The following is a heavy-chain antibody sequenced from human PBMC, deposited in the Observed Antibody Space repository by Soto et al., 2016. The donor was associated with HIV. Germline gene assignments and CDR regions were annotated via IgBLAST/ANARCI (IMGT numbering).Heavy chain of an antibody. CDR2: ISGSGGST. Sequence: EVQLLESGGGLVQPGGSLRLSCAASGFTFNNYAMSWVRQAPGKGLEWVSTISGSGGSTYYADSVKGRSPSPETIPKNTLYLQMNSLRSEDTAVYYCAKATSGLYSSSRRHFDYVGPGNPGHRLL. J-gene: IGHJ4*02. V-gene: IGHV3-23*01. CDR3: AKATSGLYSSSRRHFDY. D-gene: IGHD6-13*01. CDR1: GFTFNNYA.